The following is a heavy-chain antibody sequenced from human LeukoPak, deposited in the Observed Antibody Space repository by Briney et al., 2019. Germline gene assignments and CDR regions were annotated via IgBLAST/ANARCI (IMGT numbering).Heavy chain of an antibody. CDR2: IDPNNGDT. CDR3: ARRSRNGLDAFDI. V-gene: IGHV1-2*02. J-gene: IGHJ3*02. Sequence: GASVKVSCKASAYTFTGYYLHWVRQAPGQGPEWTGWIDPNNGDTEYAQKFQGGGTMTRDRSISTAYMEVSRLTSDDTAVYYCARRSRNGLDAFDIWGQGTMVTVSS. D-gene: IGHD3/OR15-3a*01. CDR1: AYTFTGYY.